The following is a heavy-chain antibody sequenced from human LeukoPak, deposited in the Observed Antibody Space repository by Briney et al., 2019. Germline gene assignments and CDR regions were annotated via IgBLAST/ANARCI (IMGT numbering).Heavy chain of an antibody. V-gene: IGHV1-46*01. CDR3: ARVPKKLPGYSSSWSRESFDY. CDR2: INPSGGST. D-gene: IGHD6-13*01. Sequence: ASVKVSCKASGGTFSSYYMHWVRQAPGQGLEWMGIINPSGGSTSYAQKFQGRVTMTRDMSTSTVYMELSSLRSEDTAVYYCARVPKKLPGYSSSWSRESFDYWGQGTLVTVSS. J-gene: IGHJ4*02. CDR1: GGTFSSYY.